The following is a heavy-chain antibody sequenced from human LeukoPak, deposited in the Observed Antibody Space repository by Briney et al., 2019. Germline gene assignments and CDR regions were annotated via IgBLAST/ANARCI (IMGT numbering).Heavy chain of an antibody. CDR2: INSDGSST. V-gene: IGHV3-74*01. J-gene: IGHJ6*02. CDR3: ARDMDSSGWNYYYGMDV. CDR1: GFTFSSYW. D-gene: IGHD6-19*01. Sequence: GGSLRLSCAASGFTFSSYWMHWVRQAPGKGLVWVSRINSDGSSTSYADSVKGRFTISRDNAKNTLYLQMNSLRAEDTAVYYCARDMDSSGWNYYYGMDVWSQGTTVTVSS.